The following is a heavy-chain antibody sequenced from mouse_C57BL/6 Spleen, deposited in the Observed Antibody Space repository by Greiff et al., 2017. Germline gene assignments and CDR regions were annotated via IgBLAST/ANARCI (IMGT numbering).Heavy chain of an antibody. CDR2: IDPSDSYT. CDR3: ARDRMAAWYFDV. Sequence: QVQLQQPGAELVKPGASVKLSCKASGYTFTSYWMQWVKQRPGPGLEWIGEIDPSDSYTNYNQQFKGKATLTVDTSSSTAYMQLSSLTSEDSAVYYCARDRMAAWYFDVWGTGTTVTVSS. V-gene: IGHV1-50*01. CDR1: GYTFTSYW. D-gene: IGHD2-3*01. J-gene: IGHJ1*03.